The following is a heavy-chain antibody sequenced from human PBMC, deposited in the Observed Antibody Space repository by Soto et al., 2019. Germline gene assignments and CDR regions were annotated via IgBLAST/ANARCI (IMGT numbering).Heavy chain of an antibody. J-gene: IGHJ4*02. CDR1: GYTFTSYA. V-gene: IGHV1-3*01. CDR3: ARVKQQLVLDY. Sequence: QVQLVQSGAEVKKPGASVKVSCKASGYTFTSYAMHWVRQAPGQRLEWMGWINAGNGNTKYSQKFQGRVTITRDTSASTAYMEPSSLRSEDTAVYYCARVKQQLVLDYWGQGTLVTVSS. D-gene: IGHD6-13*01. CDR2: INAGNGNT.